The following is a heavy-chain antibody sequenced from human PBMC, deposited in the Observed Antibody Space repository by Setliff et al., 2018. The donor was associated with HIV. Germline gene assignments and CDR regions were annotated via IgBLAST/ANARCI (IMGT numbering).Heavy chain of an antibody. CDR1: GGSISSETFS. J-gene: IGHJ6*02. D-gene: IGHD3-16*01. CDR3: ARGGYYYYFGVDV. Sequence: PSETLSLTCTVSGGSISSETFSWNWIRQPAGKGLEWIGRIYTGGSTDYNPSLKSRVTMSVDTSKNQFSLKLSSVTAADTAVYYCARGGYYYYFGVDVWGQGTTVTVSS. CDR2: IYTGGST. V-gene: IGHV4-61*02.